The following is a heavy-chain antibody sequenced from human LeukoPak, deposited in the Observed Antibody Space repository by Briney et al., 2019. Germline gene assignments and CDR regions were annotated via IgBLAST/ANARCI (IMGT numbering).Heavy chain of an antibody. CDR2: IGVGVGST. CDR1: GFTFTNYA. CDR3: AKGRKWELPLDY. Sequence: GGSLRLSCEASGFTFTNYAMAWVRQAPGTGLQWVSIIGVGVGSTYYYADSVEGRFTISRDNSKNTLYLQMNSLRAEDTAVYYCAKGRKWELPLDYWGQGTLVTVSS. J-gene: IGHJ4*02. V-gene: IGHV3-23*01. D-gene: IGHD1-26*01.